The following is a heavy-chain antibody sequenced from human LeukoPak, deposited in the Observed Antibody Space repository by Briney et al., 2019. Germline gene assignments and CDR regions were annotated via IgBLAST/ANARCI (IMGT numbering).Heavy chain of an antibody. J-gene: IGHJ4*02. CDR2: IKPDGSEK. Sequence: GGSLRLSCAASGFTFSSYWMSWVRQALGKGLEWVANIKPDGSEKYYVDSVKGRFTISRDNAKNSLYLQMNSLRAEDTAVYYCANTGGVAVAGRSWGQGTLVTVSS. V-gene: IGHV3-7*01. D-gene: IGHD6-19*01. CDR3: ANTGGVAVAGRS. CDR1: GFTFSSYW.